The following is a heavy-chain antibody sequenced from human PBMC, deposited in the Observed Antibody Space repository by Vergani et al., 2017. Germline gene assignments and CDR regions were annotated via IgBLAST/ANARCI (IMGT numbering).Heavy chain of an antibody. D-gene: IGHD5-12*01. CDR3: ASGYSGYPSDY. J-gene: IGHJ4*02. CDR2: INHSGST. CDR1: GGSISSYY. Sequence: QVQLQESGPGLVKPSETLSLTCTVSGGSISSYYWSWIRQPPGKGLEWIGEINHSGSTNYNPSLKSRVTISVDTSKNQFSLKLSSVTAADTAVYYCASGYSGYPSDYWGQGTLVTVSS. V-gene: IGHV4-34*01.